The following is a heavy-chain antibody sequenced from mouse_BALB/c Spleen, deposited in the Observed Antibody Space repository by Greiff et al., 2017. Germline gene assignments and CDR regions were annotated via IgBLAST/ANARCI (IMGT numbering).Heavy chain of an antibody. CDR1: GFTFSSFG. CDR2: ISSGSSTI. V-gene: IGHV5-17*02. CDR3: ARGMITYAMDY. Sequence: EVHLVESGGGLVQRGGSRKLSCAASGFTFSSFGMHWVRQAPEKGLEWVAYISSGSSTIYYADTVKGRFTISRDNPKNTLFLQMTSLRSEDTAMYYCARGMITYAMDYWGQGTSVTVSS. D-gene: IGHD2-4*01. J-gene: IGHJ4*01.